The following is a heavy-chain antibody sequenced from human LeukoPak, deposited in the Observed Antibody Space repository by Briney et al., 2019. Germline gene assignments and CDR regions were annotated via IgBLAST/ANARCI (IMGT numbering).Heavy chain of an antibody. Sequence: GGSLRLPCAASGFTFTRFNMNWVRQAPGKGLELVSSITTSGTYIYYADSMKGRFTISRDNAKNSLYLQMNSLRGEDTAVYYCARPFYYDSNGGEGMDVWGQGTTVTVSS. CDR3: ARPFYYDSNGGEGMDV. V-gene: IGHV3-21*06. J-gene: IGHJ6*02. CDR1: GFTFTRFN. D-gene: IGHD3-22*01. CDR2: ITTSGTYI.